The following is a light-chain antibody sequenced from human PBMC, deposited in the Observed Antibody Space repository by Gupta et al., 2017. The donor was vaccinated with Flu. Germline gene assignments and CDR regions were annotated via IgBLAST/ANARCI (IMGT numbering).Light chain of an antibody. V-gene: IGKV3-20*01. Sequence: GTLCLSPGESATLSCRARRKIKSKYTAWYQHNPGQAPRLLIYVASTRANGLPDRLSGSGSGTDFTLTISRRDPEDYAVYYCQHNGDSPWTFGQGTRVEMK. J-gene: IGKJ1*01. CDR1: RKIKSKY. CDR3: QHNGDSPWT. CDR2: VAS.